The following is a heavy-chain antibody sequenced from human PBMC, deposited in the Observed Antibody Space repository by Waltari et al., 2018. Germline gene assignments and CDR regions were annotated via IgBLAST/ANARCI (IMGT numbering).Heavy chain of an antibody. V-gene: IGHV1-3*01. Sequence: QVQLVQSGAEVKKPGASVKVSCKASGYTFTSYAMHWVRQAPGQRLEWMGWINAGNGDTIYSQKFQGRVTITRDTSASTAYMELSTLRSEDTAVYYCARGGRYSLQTPFFDYWGQGALVTVSS. CDR1: GYTFTSYA. J-gene: IGHJ4*02. CDR2: INAGNGDT. CDR3: ARGGRYSLQTPFFDY. D-gene: IGHD1-26*01.